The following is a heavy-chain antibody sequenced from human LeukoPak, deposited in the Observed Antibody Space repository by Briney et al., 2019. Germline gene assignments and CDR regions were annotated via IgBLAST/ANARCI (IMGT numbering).Heavy chain of an antibody. CDR2: ISAYNGNT. CDR1: GYSFTGYG. V-gene: IGHV1-18*01. CDR3: ARGYTATGNWYFDV. J-gene: IGHJ2*01. Sequence: ASVKVSCKASGYSFTGYGITWVRQAPGQGLEWMGWISAYNGNTNYAQNLQGRVTMTTDTSTRTAYMELRSLRSDDTALYYCARGYTATGNWYFDVWGRGTLVSVSS. D-gene: IGHD6-13*01.